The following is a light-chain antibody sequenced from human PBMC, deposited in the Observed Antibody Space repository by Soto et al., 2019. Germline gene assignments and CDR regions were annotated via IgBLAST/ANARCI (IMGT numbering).Light chain of an antibody. J-gene: IGLJ1*01. CDR2: DVS. CDR3: SSYTSSSTLYV. Sequence: QSALTQPASVSGSPGQSITISCTATSSDVGGYNYVSWYQQYPGKAPKLMIYDVSDRPSGVSNRFSGSKSGNTASLTISGLQAEDEADYYCSSYTSSSTLYVFGTGTKVTVL. V-gene: IGLV2-14*01. CDR1: SSDVGGYNY.